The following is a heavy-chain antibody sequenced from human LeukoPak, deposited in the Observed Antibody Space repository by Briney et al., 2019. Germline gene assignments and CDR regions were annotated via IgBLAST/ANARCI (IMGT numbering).Heavy chain of an antibody. D-gene: IGHD1-26*01. CDR1: GYTFTGYY. CDR2: INPNSGGT. J-gene: IGHJ2*01. Sequence: GASVKVSCKASGYTFTGYYMHWVRQAPGQGLEWMGWINPNSGGTNYAQKFQGRVTMTRDTSISTAYMELSRLRSDDTAVYYCARDGGSGSWVGFDLWGRGTLVTVSS. V-gene: IGHV1-2*02. CDR3: ARDGGSGSWVGFDL.